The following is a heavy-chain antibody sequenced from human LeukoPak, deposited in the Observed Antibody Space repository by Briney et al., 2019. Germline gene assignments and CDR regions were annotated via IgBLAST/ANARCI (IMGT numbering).Heavy chain of an antibody. Sequence: ASVKVSFKASGYTFTVYFMHWVRQAPGQGLEWMGWINPNSGGTNYAQKFQGRVTMTRDTSISTAYMELSRLRSDDTAVYYCARELNYDSSGYYFDYRGQGTLVTVSS. CDR2: INPNSGGT. CDR1: GYTFTVYF. J-gene: IGHJ4*02. V-gene: IGHV1-2*02. D-gene: IGHD3-22*01. CDR3: ARELNYDSSGYYFDY.